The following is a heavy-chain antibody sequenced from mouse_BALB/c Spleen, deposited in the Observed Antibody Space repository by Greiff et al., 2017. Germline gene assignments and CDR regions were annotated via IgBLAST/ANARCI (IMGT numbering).Heavy chain of an antibody. D-gene: IGHD1-1*01. Sequence: EVQLQQSGAELVKPGASVKLSCTASGFNIKDTYMHWVKQRPEQGLEWIGRIDPANGNTKYDPKFQGKATITADTSSNTAYLQLSSLTSEDTAVYYCARSGYYGSSSAWFAYWGQGTLVTVSA. J-gene: IGHJ3*01. V-gene: IGHV14-3*02. CDR2: IDPANGNT. CDR3: ARSGYYGSSSAWFAY. CDR1: GFNIKDTY.